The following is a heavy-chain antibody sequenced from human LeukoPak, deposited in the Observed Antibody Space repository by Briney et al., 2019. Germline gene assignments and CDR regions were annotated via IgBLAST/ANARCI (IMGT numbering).Heavy chain of an antibody. CDR3: ATAPYLGRLATPDY. D-gene: IGHD3-9*01. V-gene: IGHV1-69-2*01. Sequence: ASVKVSCKVSVYTFTDYYMRWVQQAPGKGLEWMGLVDPEDGETIYAEKFQGRVTITADTSTDTAYMELSSLRSEDTAVYYCATAPYLGRLATPDYWGQGTLVTLSS. J-gene: IGHJ4*02. CDR1: VYTFTDYY. CDR2: VDPEDGET.